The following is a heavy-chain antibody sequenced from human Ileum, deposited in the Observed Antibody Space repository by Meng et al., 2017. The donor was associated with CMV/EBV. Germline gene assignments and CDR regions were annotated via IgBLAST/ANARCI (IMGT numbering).Heavy chain of an antibody. CDR2: IYSSVGA. CDR3: ARGDPDGYCAGGSCYRYWYFDV. J-gene: IGHJ2*01. D-gene: IGHD2-15*01. Sequence: QGHREESGHGLLKPSESLSLTCTVSVGSSSSYSWSWIRQPAGKGLEWIGRIYSSVGANYSPSLKSRATMSVDMSKNEVSLKLSAVTAADTAVYYCARGDPDGYCAGGSCYRYWYFDVWGRGTLVTVSS. CDR1: VGSSSSYS. V-gene: IGHV4-4*07.